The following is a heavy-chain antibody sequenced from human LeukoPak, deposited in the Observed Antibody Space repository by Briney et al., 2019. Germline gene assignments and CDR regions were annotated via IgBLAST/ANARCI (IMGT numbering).Heavy chain of an antibody. CDR2: INTYNGNT. J-gene: IGHJ6*03. CDR3: ARNGDYIYSYFYYYYMDV. Sequence: GASVKVSCKASGYTFTSYAISWVRQAPGQGLEWMGWINTYNGNTNYAQKFQGRVTMTTDTSTSIASMELRSLRSDDTAVDYCARNGDYIYSYFYYYYMDVWGKGTTVTISS. V-gene: IGHV1-18*01. D-gene: IGHD4-17*01. CDR1: GYTFTSYA.